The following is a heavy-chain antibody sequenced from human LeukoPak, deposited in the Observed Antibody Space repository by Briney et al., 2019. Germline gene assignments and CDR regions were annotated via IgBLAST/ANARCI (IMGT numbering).Heavy chain of an antibody. CDR3: ARVQSIVATLYYYYYGMDV. D-gene: IGHD5-12*01. V-gene: IGHV4-30-4*08. CDR1: GGSISSGDYY. J-gene: IGHJ6*02. Sequence: PSETLSLTCTVSGGSISSGDYYWSWIRQPPGKGLEWIGYIYYSGSTNYNPSLKSRVTISVDTSKNQFSLKLSSVTAADTAVYYCARVQSIVATLYYYYYGMDVWGQGTTVTVSS. CDR2: IYYSGST.